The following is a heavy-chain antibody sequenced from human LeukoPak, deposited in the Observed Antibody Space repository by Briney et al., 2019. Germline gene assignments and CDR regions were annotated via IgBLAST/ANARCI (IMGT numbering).Heavy chain of an antibody. D-gene: IGHD6-13*01. CDR1: GFTFSGSA. Sequence: PGGSLRLSCAASGFTFSGSAMHWVRQASGKGLEWVGRIRSKANSYATAYAASVKGRFTISRDDSKNTAYLQMNSLKTEDTAVYYCTSPSPKIAAAGDYWGQGTLVTVSS. V-gene: IGHV3-73*01. CDR2: IRSKANSYAT. J-gene: IGHJ4*02. CDR3: TSPSPKIAAAGDY.